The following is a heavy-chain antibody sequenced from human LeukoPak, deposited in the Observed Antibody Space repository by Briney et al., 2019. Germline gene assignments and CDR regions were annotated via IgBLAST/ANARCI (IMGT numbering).Heavy chain of an antibody. Sequence: GRSLRPSCAASGSTFDDYAMHWVRQAPGKGLEWVSGISWNSGSIGYADSVKGRFTISRDNAKNSLYLQMNSLRAEDTALYYCAKYNSAHYWKGRFHYYAMDVWGQGTPVIVSS. CDR3: AKYNSAHYWKGRFHYYAMDV. CDR1: GSTFDDYA. V-gene: IGHV3-9*01. D-gene: IGHD4/OR15-4a*01. CDR2: ISWNSGSI. J-gene: IGHJ6*02.